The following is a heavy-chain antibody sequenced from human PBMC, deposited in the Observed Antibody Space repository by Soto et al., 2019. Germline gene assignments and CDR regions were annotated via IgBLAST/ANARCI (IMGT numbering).Heavy chain of an antibody. V-gene: IGHV3-53*01. CDR2: IFIGGTT. Sequence: EIQLVESGGGLIQPGGSLRLSCAASGFTVSTSQMTWVRQAPGKGLEWVAVIFIGGTTQYGVSVKGRVTISRDNSKNTVYLQMNSLRAEDTAVYFCARVGLYATGTYSFRHNRFDPWGQGTLVTVSP. J-gene: IGHJ5*02. CDR1: GFTVSTSQ. D-gene: IGHD3-10*01. CDR3: ARVGLYATGTYSFRHNRFDP.